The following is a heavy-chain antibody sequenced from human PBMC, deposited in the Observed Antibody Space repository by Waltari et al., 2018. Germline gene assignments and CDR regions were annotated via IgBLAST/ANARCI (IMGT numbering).Heavy chain of an antibody. V-gene: IGHV4-59*01. Sequence: QVQLQESGPGLVKPSETLSLTCTVSGGSISSYYWSWIRQPPGKGLEWIGNIYYSGSTKYNPPLKSRVTISVYTSKNHFSLKLSSVTAADTAVYYCARERYYDSGHTRAFDLWGQGTMVTVSS. CDR1: GGSISSYY. CDR3: ARERYYDSGHTRAFDL. D-gene: IGHD3-22*01. J-gene: IGHJ3*01. CDR2: IYYSGST.